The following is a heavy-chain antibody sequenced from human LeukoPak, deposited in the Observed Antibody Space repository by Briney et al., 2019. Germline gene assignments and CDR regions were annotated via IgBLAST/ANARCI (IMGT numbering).Heavy chain of an antibody. J-gene: IGHJ6*02. CDR3: ARPLVGKDGMDV. CDR1: GFTFGSYW. Sequence: GGSLRLSCAASGFTFGSYWMSWVRQAPGKGLEWVANIKQDGSEKYYVDSVKGRFTISRDNAKNSLYLQMNSLRAEDTAVYYCARPLVGKDGMDVWGQGTTVTVSS. V-gene: IGHV3-7*01. D-gene: IGHD2-8*02. CDR2: IKQDGSEK.